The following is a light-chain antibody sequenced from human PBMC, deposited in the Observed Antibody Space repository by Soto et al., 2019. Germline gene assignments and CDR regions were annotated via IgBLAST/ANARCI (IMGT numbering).Light chain of an antibody. J-gene: IGKJ1*01. Sequence: EIVLTQSPGTLSLSPGEGATLSCRASQSVSSIYLAWYQQKPGQAPRLLIYGASSRATGIPDRFSGSGSGTDFTLTISRLEPEDFAVYYCQQYGDSTWTFGQGTKVEIK. CDR1: QSVSSIY. CDR2: GAS. V-gene: IGKV3-20*01. CDR3: QQYGDSTWT.